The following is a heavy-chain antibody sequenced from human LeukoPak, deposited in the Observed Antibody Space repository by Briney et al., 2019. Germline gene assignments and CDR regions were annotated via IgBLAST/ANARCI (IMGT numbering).Heavy chain of an antibody. V-gene: IGHV4-34*01. J-gene: IGHJ4*02. CDR3: ARGEEVGATSGYFDY. D-gene: IGHD1-26*01. Sequence: PSETLSLTCAVYGGSFSGYYWSWIRQPPGKGLGWIGEINHSGSTNYNPSLKSRVTISVDTSKNQFSLKLSSVTAADTAVYYCARGEEVGATSGYFDYWGQGTLVTVSS. CDR2: INHSGST. CDR1: GGSFSGYY.